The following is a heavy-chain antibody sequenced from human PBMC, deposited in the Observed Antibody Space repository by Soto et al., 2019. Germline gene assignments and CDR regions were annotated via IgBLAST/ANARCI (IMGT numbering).Heavy chain of an antibody. V-gene: IGHV1-8*01. D-gene: IGHD5-12*01. CDR3: ASGRILGFSGYDPLCGIDY. CDR2: MNPNNGNT. Sequence: ASVKVSCKASGYTFTNYDINWVRQAPGQGLQWMGWMNPNNGNTNYAQKLQGRLTMTTSTSTSTAYMELKSLTPDDTAVYYCASGRILGFSGYDPLCGIDYWGQGTPVTVSS. J-gene: IGHJ4*02. CDR1: GYTFTNYD.